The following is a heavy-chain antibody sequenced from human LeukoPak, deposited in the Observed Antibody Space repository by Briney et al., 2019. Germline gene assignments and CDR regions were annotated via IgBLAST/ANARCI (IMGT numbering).Heavy chain of an antibody. CDR1: GGSFSGYY. CDR2: INHSGST. J-gene: IGHJ4*02. D-gene: IGHD3-3*01. CDR3: ARGRGFWSGSRHDY. Sequence: ASETLSLTCAVYGGSFSGYYWSRIRQPPGKGLEWIGEINHSGSTNYNPSLKSRVTISVDTSKNQFSLKLSSVAAADTAVYYCARGRGFWSGSRHDYWGQGTLVTVSS. V-gene: IGHV4-34*01.